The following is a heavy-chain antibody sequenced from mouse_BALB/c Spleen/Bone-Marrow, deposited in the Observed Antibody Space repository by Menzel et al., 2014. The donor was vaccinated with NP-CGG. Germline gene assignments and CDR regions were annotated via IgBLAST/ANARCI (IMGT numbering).Heavy chain of an antibody. CDR1: GYTFTSYY. J-gene: IGHJ3*01. Sequence: CGPELVKPGASARISCKASGYTFTSYYIHWVKQRPGQGLEWIGWIYPGNVDTKYNEKFKGKATLTADKSSSTAYMQLSSLTSEDSAVYFCARGGSANWEGFAYWGQGTLVTVSA. V-gene: IGHV1S56*01. D-gene: IGHD4-1*01. CDR2: IYPGNVDT. CDR3: ARGGSANWEGFAY.